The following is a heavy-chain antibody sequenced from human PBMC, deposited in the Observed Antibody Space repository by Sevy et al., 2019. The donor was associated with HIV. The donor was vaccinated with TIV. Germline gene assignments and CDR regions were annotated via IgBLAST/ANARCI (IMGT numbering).Heavy chain of an antibody. D-gene: IGHD4-17*01. CDR3: AREPAPTYGEPYYFDY. J-gene: IGHJ4*02. CDR2: IYYSGST. CDR1: GGSISSGGYY. Sequence: SETLSLTCTVSGGSISSGGYYWSWIRQHPGKGLEWIGYIYYSGSTYYNPSLKSRVTISVDTSKNQFSLKLSSVTAADTAVYYCAREPAPTYGEPYYFDYCGQGTLVTVSS. V-gene: IGHV4-31*03.